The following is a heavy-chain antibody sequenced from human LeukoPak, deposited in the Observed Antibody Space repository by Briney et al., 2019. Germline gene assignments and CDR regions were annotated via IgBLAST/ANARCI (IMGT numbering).Heavy chain of an antibody. CDR2: INHSGST. Sequence: PSETLSLTCAVYGVSISSDNWWTWVRQPPGKGLEWIGEINHSGSTNYNPSLRSRVTVSVDTSKNQFSLKLNSVTAADTAEYYCARGAKNYDFWTDSPDQWYFDLWGRGTLVTVSS. D-gene: IGHD3/OR15-3a*01. V-gene: IGHV4-4*02. CDR1: GVSISSDNW. CDR3: ARGAKNYDFWTDSPDQWYFDL. J-gene: IGHJ2*01.